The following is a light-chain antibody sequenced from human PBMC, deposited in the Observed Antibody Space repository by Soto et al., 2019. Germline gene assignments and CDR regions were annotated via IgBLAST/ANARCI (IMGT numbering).Light chain of an antibody. CDR1: SSDVGGYNH. J-gene: IGLJ2*01. V-gene: IGLV2-11*01. CDR3: CSYAGSYTHVV. CDR2: DVS. Sequence: QSALTQPPSVSGSPGQSVTISCTGTSSDVGGYNHVSWYQQHPGKAPKLMIYDVSKRPSGVPDRFSGSKSGNTASLTISGLQAEDEADYYCCSYAGSYTHVVFGGGTKLTVL.